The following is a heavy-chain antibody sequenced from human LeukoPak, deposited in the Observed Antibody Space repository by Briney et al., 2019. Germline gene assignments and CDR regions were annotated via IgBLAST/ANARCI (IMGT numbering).Heavy chain of an antibody. D-gene: IGHD5-24*01. CDR2: FWYDASDR. Sequence: PGGSLRLSCEASGFTFSSFGMLWVRQAPGKGLKGVAVFWYDASDRYYADSVKGRFTISRDNSKNTLFLQMNSLRDDDTAVYYCVRGVGVSRFNYFDPWGQGTLVVVSS. J-gene: IGHJ5*02. CDR1: GFTFSSFG. CDR3: VRGVGVSRFNYFDP. V-gene: IGHV3-33*01.